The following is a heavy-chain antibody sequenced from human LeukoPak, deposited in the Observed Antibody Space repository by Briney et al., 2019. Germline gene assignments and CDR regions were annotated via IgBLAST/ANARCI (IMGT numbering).Heavy chain of an antibody. CDR3: TRDWWRLGFDY. Sequence: GGSLRLSCTAFGFTFGDYGLSWFRQAPGKGLEWIGFIRSKKVLGGAIEYAASVKGRFTFSRDDSKNIAYLQMNDLRTDDTAVYYCTRDWWRLGFDYWGQGTLVTVSS. CDR2: IRSKKVLGGAI. J-gene: IGHJ4*02. CDR1: GFTFGDYG. D-gene: IGHD2-21*02. V-gene: IGHV3-49*03.